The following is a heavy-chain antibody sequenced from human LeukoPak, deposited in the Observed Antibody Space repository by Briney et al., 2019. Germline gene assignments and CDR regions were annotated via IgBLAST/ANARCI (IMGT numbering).Heavy chain of an antibody. V-gene: IGHV1-8*01. CDR3: ARDLGGPGKNRVLAPAARECPDY. D-gene: IGHD2-2*01. Sequence: GASVKVSCKASGYTFTSYDINWVRQATGQGLEWMGWMNPNSGNTGYAQKFQGRVTMTRDTSISTAYMELSSLRSEDTAVYYCARDLGGPGKNRVLAPAARECPDYWGQGTLVTASS. CDR2: MNPNSGNT. CDR1: GYTFTSYD. J-gene: IGHJ4*02.